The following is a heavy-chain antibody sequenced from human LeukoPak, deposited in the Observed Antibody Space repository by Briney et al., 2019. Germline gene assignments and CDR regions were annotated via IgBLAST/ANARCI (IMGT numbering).Heavy chain of an antibody. J-gene: IGHJ6*03. D-gene: IGHD2-2*01. CDR1: GGTFSSYA. V-gene: IGHV1-69*13. CDR2: IIPIFGTA. Sequence: SVTVSCKASGGTFSSYAISWVRQAPGQGLEWMGGIIPIFGTANYAQKFQGRVTITADESTSTAYMELSSLRSEDTAVYYCARGKGLVVVPSATYYMDVWGKGTAVTVSS. CDR3: ARGKGLVVVPSATYYMDV.